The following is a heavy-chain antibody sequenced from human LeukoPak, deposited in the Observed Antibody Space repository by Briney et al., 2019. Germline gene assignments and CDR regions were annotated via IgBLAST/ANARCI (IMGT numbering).Heavy chain of an antibody. J-gene: IGHJ6*03. Sequence: GESLKISCKGSGYSFTSYWFGWVRQLPGKGLEWMGIIYPGDSDTRYSPSFQGQVTISADKSISTAYLQWSSLKASDTAMYYCARLLGYCSGGSCHGPNYYYYMDVWGKGTTVTVSS. CDR1: GYSFTSYW. CDR2: IYPGDSDT. V-gene: IGHV5-51*01. D-gene: IGHD2-15*01. CDR3: ARLLGYCSGGSCHGPNYYYYMDV.